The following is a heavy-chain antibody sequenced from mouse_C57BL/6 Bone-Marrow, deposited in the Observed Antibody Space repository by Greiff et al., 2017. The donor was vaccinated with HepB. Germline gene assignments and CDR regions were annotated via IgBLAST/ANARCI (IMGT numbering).Heavy chain of an antibody. J-gene: IGHJ4*01. CDR3: ASYGSSKYYAMDY. CDR1: GYTFTDHT. Sequence: VQLQQSDAELVKPGASAKISCKVSGYTFTDHTIHWMKQRPEQGLEWIGYIYPRDGSTKYNEKFKGKATLTADKSSSTAYMQLNSLTSEDSAVYFCASYGSSKYYAMDYWGQGTSVTVSS. D-gene: IGHD1-1*01. CDR2: IYPRDGST. V-gene: IGHV1-78*01.